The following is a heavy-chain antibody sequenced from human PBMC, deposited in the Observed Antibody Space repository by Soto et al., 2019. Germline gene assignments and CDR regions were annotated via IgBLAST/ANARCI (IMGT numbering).Heavy chain of an antibody. J-gene: IGHJ4*02. V-gene: IGHV3-23*01. Sequence: EMQLLESGGGLVQPGGSLRLSCAASGFTFSAYAMSWVRQAPGKGLEWVAAISRNGGTTYYAASVKGRFTISRDNSKNTLYLQMNRLRAEDAAVYYCVKCSEDSGSYTFYSPGDYWGQGTLVTVSS. CDR3: VKCSEDSGSYTFYSPGDY. CDR2: ISRNGGTT. CDR1: GFTFSAYA. D-gene: IGHD3-10*01.